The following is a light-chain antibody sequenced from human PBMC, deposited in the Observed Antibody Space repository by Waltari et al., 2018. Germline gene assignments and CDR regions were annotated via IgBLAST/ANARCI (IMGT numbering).Light chain of an antibody. CDR2: KVS. J-gene: IGKJ2*03. Sequence: VLPQSPFPLPTPPGPPASISCRSSQSLFHIGGNTYLSWYKQKPGQPPRVLIYKVSNRDSGVPDRFSGSGAGTDVTLKISRVEAEDAGVYYCGQATHWPYSFGQGTKVEIK. CDR1: QSLFHIGGNTY. V-gene: IGKV2-30*02. CDR3: GQATHWPYS.